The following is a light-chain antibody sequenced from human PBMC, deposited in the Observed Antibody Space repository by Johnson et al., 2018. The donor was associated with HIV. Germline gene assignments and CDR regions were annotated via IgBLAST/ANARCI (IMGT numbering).Light chain of an antibody. J-gene: IGLJ1*01. CDR3: GTWESGLSAGGV. CDR2: ESD. Sequence: QSVLTQPPSVSAAPGQKVTISCSGSNSNIGNNYVSWYQQLPGTAPKLLIYESDQRPAGIPDRFSGSKSGTSATLAITGLQPGDEAEYYCGTWESGLSAGGVFGTGTEVTV. CDR1: NSNIGNNY. V-gene: IGLV1-51*02.